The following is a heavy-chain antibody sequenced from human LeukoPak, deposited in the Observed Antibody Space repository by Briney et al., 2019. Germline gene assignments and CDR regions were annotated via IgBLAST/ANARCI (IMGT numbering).Heavy chain of an antibody. V-gene: IGHV4-34*01. CDR2: INHSGTT. Sequence: SETLSLTCTVSGGSIGSHYWSWIRQPPGAGLEWIGEINHSGTTDYNPSLKSRVTISVDTSKNQFSLNLSSVTAADTAVYYCAREAQDNSGWGLWGRGTLVTVSS. CDR3: AREAQDNSGWGL. D-gene: IGHD6-25*01. CDR1: GGSIGSHY. J-gene: IGHJ2*01.